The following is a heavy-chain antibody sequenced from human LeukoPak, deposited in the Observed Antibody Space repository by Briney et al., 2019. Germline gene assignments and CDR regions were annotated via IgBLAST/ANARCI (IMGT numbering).Heavy chain of an antibody. J-gene: IGHJ4*02. CDR3: AVLGRAVGTQY. Sequence: KASETLSLTCAVSGGSISSSNWGSWVRQPPGKGLEWIGEIYHSGSTNYNPSLKSRVTISVDKSKNQFSLKLSSVPAADPAVYYCAVLGRAVGTQYWGQGTLVTVSS. CDR2: IYHSGST. V-gene: IGHV4-4*02. D-gene: IGHD6-19*01. CDR1: GGSISSSNW.